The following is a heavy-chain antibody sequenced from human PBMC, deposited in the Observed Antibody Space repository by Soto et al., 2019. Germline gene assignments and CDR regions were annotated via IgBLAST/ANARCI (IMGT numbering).Heavy chain of an antibody. CDR1: GGSFSGYY. D-gene: IGHD4-17*01. CDR2: INHSGST. V-gene: IGHV4-34*01. J-gene: IGHJ4*02. Sequence: SETLSLTCAVYGGSFSGYYWSWIRQPPGKRLEWVGEINHSGSTNYNPSLKSRVTISVDTSKNQFSLKLSAVTAADTAVYYCARGGSYGDTYYFDYWGQGTLVTVSS. CDR3: ARGGSYGDTYYFDY.